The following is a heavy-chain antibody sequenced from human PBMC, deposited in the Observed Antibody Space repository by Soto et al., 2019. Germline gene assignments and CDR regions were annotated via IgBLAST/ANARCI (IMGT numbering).Heavy chain of an antibody. V-gene: IGHV6-1*01. D-gene: IGHD5-12*01. CDR2: TYYRSKYYN. CDR1: GDSVSSNNVT. J-gene: IGHJ4*02. Sequence: QVQLQQSGPGLVKPSQTLSLTCTISGDSVSSNNVTWNWIRQSPSRRLEWLGRTYYRSKYYNDYALSVKGRITINADTSKNQFSLQMNSVTPEDTAVYYCARNEGSGYDYYFDFWGQGILVTVSS. CDR3: ARNEGSGYDYYFDF.